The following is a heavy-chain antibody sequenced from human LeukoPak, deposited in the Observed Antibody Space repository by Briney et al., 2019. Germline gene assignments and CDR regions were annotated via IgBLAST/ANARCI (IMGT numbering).Heavy chain of an antibody. CDR2: INPGGGST. V-gene: IGHV1-46*01. Sequence: GASVKVSCKASGYTFTSYYMHWVRQAPGQGLEWMGIINPGGGSTSYAQKFQGRVTMTRDTSTSTVYMELSSLRSEDTAVYYCARETLRITIFGVVTPDAFDIWGQGTMVTVSS. D-gene: IGHD3-3*01. J-gene: IGHJ3*02. CDR3: ARETLRITIFGVVTPDAFDI. CDR1: GYTFTSYY.